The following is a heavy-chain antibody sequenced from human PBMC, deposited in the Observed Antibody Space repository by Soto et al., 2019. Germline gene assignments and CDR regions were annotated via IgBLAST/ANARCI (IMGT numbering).Heavy chain of an antibody. V-gene: IGHV3-23*01. CDR1: GFTFSSYA. D-gene: IGHD6-19*01. J-gene: IGHJ4*02. Sequence: GGSLRLSCAASGFTFSSYAMSWVRQAPGKGLEWVSDISGSGGSTYYADSVKGRFTISRDNSENTVYLQMNSLRAEDTAVYYCAKGSRSSGWYTDYWGQGTLVTVSS. CDR2: ISGSGGST. CDR3: AKGSRSSGWYTDY.